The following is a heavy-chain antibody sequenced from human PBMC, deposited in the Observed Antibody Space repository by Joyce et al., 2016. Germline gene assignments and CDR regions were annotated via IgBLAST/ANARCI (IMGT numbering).Heavy chain of an antibody. CDR1: GFNFSKYY. CDR3: AKDSDSGWFSPDF. D-gene: IGHD6-19*01. J-gene: IGHJ4*02. Sequence: QVHLVQSGAELKGPGDSVTVSCKASGFNFSKYYMHWVRQAPGQGLEWLGVISPSGDAAGYAATVQGRITVTRDTSTTSLYMKLSSLRSEDTAMYFCAKDSDSGWFSPDFWGQGTLVTVSS. CDR2: ISPSGDAA. V-gene: IGHV1-46*01.